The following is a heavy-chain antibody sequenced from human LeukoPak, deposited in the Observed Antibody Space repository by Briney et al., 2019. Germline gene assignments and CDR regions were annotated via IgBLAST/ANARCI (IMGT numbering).Heavy chain of an antibody. CDR1: GFTFSSYS. D-gene: IGHD3-16*02. CDR3: ARLGYDYVWGSYRYRAFDI. V-gene: IGHV3-48*01. J-gene: IGHJ3*02. Sequence: GGSLRLSCAASGFTFSSYSMNWVRQAPGKGLEWVSYISSSSSTIYYADSVKDRFTISRDNAKNSLYLQMNSLRAEDTAVYYCARLGYDYVWGSYRYRAFDIWGQGTMVTVSS. CDR2: ISSSSSTI.